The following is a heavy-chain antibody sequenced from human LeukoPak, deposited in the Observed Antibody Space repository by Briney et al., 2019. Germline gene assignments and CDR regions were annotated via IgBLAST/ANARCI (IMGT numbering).Heavy chain of an antibody. D-gene: IGHD1-14*01. J-gene: IGHJ1*01. Sequence: ASVKVSCKASGYTFTGYYMHWVRQAPGQGLEWMGRINPNSGGTNYAQKFQGRVTMTRDTSISTAYMELSSLRSEDTAVYYCAINLPANRRFQHWGQGTLVTVSS. V-gene: IGHV1-2*06. CDR1: GYTFTGYY. CDR2: INPNSGGT. CDR3: AINLPANRRFQH.